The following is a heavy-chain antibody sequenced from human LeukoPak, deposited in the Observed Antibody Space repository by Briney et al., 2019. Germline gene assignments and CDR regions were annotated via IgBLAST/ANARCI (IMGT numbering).Heavy chain of an antibody. CDR2: ISSSSSYI. J-gene: IGHJ4*02. V-gene: IGHV3-21*01. CDR3: ARGDGRGRYKDYYFDY. CDR1: GFTFSIYT. D-gene: IGHD5-24*01. Sequence: GGSLRLSCAASGFTFSIYTINWVRQAPGKGLDWVSSISSSSSYIYYADSVKGRLTISRDNAKNSLYLQMNSLRAEDTAVYYCARGDGRGRYKDYYFDYWGQGTLVTVSS.